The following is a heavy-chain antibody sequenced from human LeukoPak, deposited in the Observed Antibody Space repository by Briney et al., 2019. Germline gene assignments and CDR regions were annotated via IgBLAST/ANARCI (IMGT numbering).Heavy chain of an antibody. Sequence: GGSLRLSCAASGFTFSSYAMSWVRQAPGKGLEWVSAISGSGGSTYYADSVKGRFTISRDNSKNTLHLQMNSLRAEDTAVYYCAKAAMVLAAAGRAVDYWGQGTLVTVSS. CDR2: ISGSGGST. D-gene: IGHD6-13*01. CDR3: AKAAMVLAAAGRAVDY. CDR1: GFTFSSYA. J-gene: IGHJ4*02. V-gene: IGHV3-23*01.